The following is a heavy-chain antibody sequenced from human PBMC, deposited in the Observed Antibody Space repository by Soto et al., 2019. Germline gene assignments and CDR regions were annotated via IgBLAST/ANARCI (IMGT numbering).Heavy chain of an antibody. J-gene: IGHJ4*02. D-gene: IGHD3-3*01. CDR3: ARDAYYDFWSGYGDY. CDR2: IWSGGSNK. CDR1: GFTFSSYG. Sequence: GGSLRLSCAASGFTFSSYGMHWVRQAPGKGLEGVAVIWSGGSNKYYADSVKGRFTISSDNSKNTLYLQMNSLRAEDTAVYYCARDAYYDFWSGYGDYWGQGTLVTVSS. V-gene: IGHV3-33*01.